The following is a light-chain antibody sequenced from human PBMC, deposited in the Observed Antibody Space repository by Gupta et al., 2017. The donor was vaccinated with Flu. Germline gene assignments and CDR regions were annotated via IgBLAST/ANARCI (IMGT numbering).Light chain of an antibody. J-gene: IGLJ3*02. CDR3: QTCGTGFRV. V-gene: IGLV4-69*01. Sequence: QLVLTQPPSASASLGASVKLTCTLSSGRSNYAIAWHQQQPEKGPRYLMVLNSDGSHSKGDGIPDRFSGSSSGAERYLTISSLQSEDEADYYCQTCGTGFRVFGGGTKLTVL. CDR2: LNSDGSH. CDR1: SGRSNYA.